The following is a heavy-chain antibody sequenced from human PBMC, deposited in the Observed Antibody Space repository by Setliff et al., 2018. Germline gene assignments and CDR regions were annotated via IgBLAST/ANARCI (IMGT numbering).Heavy chain of an antibody. CDR1: GYTFTSYG. CDR2: ISGYDGSS. Sequence: GASVKVSCKASGYTFTSYGITWVRQAPGQGLEWIGWISGYDGSSNHVQKLQGRVIMTTDTPTSTAYMELRSLRSDDTAVYYCARSAVAVPGQFYFDNWGQGTQVTVSS. J-gene: IGHJ4*02. D-gene: IGHD6-19*01. CDR3: ARSAVAVPGQFYFDN. V-gene: IGHV1-18*01.